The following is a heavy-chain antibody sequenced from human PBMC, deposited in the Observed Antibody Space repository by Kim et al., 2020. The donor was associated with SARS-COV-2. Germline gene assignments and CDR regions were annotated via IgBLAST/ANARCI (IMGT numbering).Heavy chain of an antibody. CDR1: GYTFTSYA. J-gene: IGHJ4*02. CDR2: INAGNGNT. Sequence: ASVKVSCKASGYTFTSYAMHWVRQAPGQRLEWMGWINAGNGNTKYSQKFQGRVTITRDTSPSTAYMELSSLRSEDTAVYYCARDPLDWGLYYFDYWGQGTLVTVSS. D-gene: IGHD7-27*01. CDR3: ARDPLDWGLYYFDY. V-gene: IGHV1-3*01.